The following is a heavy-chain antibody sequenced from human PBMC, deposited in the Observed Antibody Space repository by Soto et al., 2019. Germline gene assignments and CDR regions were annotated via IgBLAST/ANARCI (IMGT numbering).Heavy chain of an antibody. CDR2: MNEDAKKK. D-gene: IGHD1-20*01. CDR1: RFTNKTYW. Sequence: GGSLRLYCEVSRFTNKTYWMSWLSHAPGKEMEWLANMNEDAKKKYDVDAVKGRFTILGDRAGGALLLRMASQRGEATAVYFCAGYNTSRHAAFEIWGRGTRVTVSS. V-gene: IGHV3-7*01. J-gene: IGHJ3*02. CDR3: AGYNTSRHAAFEI.